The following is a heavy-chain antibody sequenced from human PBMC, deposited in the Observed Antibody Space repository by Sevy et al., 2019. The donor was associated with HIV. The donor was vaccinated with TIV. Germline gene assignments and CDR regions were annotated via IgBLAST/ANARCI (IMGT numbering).Heavy chain of an antibody. D-gene: IGHD3-3*01. CDR1: GGSISSGDYY. J-gene: IGHJ4*02. CDR2: IYYSGST. Sequence: SETLSLTCTVSGGSISSGDYYWSWIRQHPGKGLEWIGYIYYSGSTYYNPSLKSRVTISVDTSKNQFSLKLSSVTAADTAVYYCAREGPWSNYSDYWGQGTLVTVSS. V-gene: IGHV4-31*03. CDR3: AREGPWSNYSDY.